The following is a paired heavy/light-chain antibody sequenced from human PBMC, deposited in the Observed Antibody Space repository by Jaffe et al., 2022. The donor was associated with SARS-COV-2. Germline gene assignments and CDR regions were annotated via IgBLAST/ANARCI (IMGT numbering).Light chain of an antibody. V-gene: IGLV1-44*01. CDR2: SNN. CDR1: SSNIGSNT. J-gene: IGLJ2*01. CDR3: AAWDDSLNGPV. Sequence: QSVLTQPPSASGTPGQRVTISCSGSSSNIGSNTVNWYQQLPGTAPKLLIYSNNQWPSGVPDRFSGSKSGTSASLAISGLQSEDEADYYCAAWDDSLNGPVFGGGTKLTVL.
Heavy chain of an antibody. D-gene: IGHD3-22*01. CDR2: ISGSGGST. CDR1: GFTFSSYA. Sequence: EVQLLESGGGLVQPGGSLRLSCAASGFTFSSYAMSWVRQPPGKGLEWVSTISGSGGSTYYADSVKGRFTISRDNSKNTLYLQMNSLRAEDTAVYYCAKKSGGYYYDSSDYYIDYWGQGTLVTVSS. CDR3: AKKSGGYYYDSSDYYIDY. J-gene: IGHJ4*02. V-gene: IGHV3-23*01.